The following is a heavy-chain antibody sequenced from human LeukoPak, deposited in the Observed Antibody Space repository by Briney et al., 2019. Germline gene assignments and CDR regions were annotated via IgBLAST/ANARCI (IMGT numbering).Heavy chain of an antibody. CDR3: AREVPAADLVWFDP. J-gene: IGHJ5*02. V-gene: IGHV3-11*01. CDR2: ISSSGSTI. CDR1: GFTFSDYY. Sequence: PGGSLRLSCAASGFTFSDYYMSWIRQAPGKGLEWVSYISSSGSTIYYADSVKGRFTISRDNAKNSLYLQMNSLRAEDTAVYYCAREVPAADLVWFDPWGQGTLVTVSS. D-gene: IGHD2-2*01.